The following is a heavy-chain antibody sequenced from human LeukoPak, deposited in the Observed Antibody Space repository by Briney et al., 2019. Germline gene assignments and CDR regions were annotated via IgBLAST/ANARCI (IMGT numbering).Heavy chain of an antibody. V-gene: IGHV4-59*13. J-gene: IGHJ4*02. Sequence: PSETLSLTYTVSGGSISSYYCSGIRQPPGKGLEWIGYIYYSGSTNYNPSLKSRVTISVDTSKNQFSLKLSSVTGADTAVYYCARDRGEDYVWGSYRLFDYWGQGTLVTVSS. CDR3: ARDRGEDYVWGSYRLFDY. CDR2: IYYSGST. D-gene: IGHD3-16*02. CDR1: GGSISSYY.